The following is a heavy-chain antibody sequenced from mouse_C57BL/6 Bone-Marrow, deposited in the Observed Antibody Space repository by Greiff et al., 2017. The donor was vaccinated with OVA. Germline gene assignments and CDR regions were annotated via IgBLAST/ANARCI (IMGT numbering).Heavy chain of an antibody. V-gene: IGHV1-55*01. CDR2: IYTGSGST. Sequence: QVQLKQSGAELVKPGASVKMSCKASGYTFTSYWITWVKQRPGQGLEWIGDIYTGSGSTNYNEKFKRKATLTVDTSSSTAYMQLGSLTSEDSAVYYCAREPYYYGSWYYAMDYWGQGTSVTVSS. D-gene: IGHD1-1*01. J-gene: IGHJ4*01. CDR1: GYTFTSYW. CDR3: AREPYYYGSWYYAMDY.